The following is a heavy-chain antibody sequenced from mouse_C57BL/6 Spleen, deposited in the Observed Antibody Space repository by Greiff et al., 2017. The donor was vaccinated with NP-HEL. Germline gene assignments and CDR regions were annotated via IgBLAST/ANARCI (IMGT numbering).Heavy chain of an antibody. CDR1: GYTFTDYY. CDR2: IYPGSGNT. CDR3: ARHDGYYEHFDY. Sequence: QVQLKQSGAELVRPGASVKLSCKASGYTFTDYYINWVKQRPGQGLEWIARIYPGSGNTYYNEKFKGKATLTAEKSSSTAYMQLSSLTSEDSAVYFCARHDGYYEHFDYWGQGTTLTVSS. J-gene: IGHJ2*01. D-gene: IGHD2-3*01. V-gene: IGHV1-76*01.